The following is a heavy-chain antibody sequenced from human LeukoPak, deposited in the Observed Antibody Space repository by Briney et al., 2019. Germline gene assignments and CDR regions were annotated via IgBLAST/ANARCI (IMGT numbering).Heavy chain of an antibody. J-gene: IGHJ4*02. Sequence: GASVKVSCKASGYTFTDYYVHWVRQSPGQGLEWRGLINPNSGDTNYAQKFQGRVTMTSDTPISTAYMELSRLRSDDTAVFYCARTYYYGSGTYYGDYWGQGTLVTVSS. CDR3: ARTYYYGSGTYYGDY. V-gene: IGHV1-2*02. CDR2: INPNSGDT. D-gene: IGHD3-10*01. CDR1: GYTFTDYY.